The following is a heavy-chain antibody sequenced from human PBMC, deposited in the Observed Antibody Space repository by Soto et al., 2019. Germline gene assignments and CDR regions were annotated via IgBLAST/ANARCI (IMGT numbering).Heavy chain of an antibody. V-gene: IGHV3-23*01. J-gene: IGHJ4*02. CDR2: ISVSGGST. CDR3: AKGMYYYDSSGYRLFDY. CDR1: GFTFRNYA. D-gene: IGHD3-22*01. Sequence: GSLRLSCAASGFTFRNYAMNWVRQAPAKGLEWVSGISVSGGSTYYADSVKGRFTVSRDNSKSTVFLQMNSLRAEDTAVYFCAKGMYYYDSSGYRLFDYWGQGTLVTVSS.